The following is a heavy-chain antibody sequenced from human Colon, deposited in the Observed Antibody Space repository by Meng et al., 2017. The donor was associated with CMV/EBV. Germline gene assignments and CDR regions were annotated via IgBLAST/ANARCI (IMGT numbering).Heavy chain of an antibody. CDR3: VRGGELNRFDY. CDR1: EFRFSDHD. D-gene: IGHD1-26*01. J-gene: IGHJ4*02. CDR2: SRDKANTYTT. Sequence: AFEFRFSDHDIGWARQAPGKGLEWVGRSRDKANTYTTEYAASVKGRFSLSRDESKKSLFLQMDSLKTEDTAVYYCVRGGELNRFDYWGQGTLVTVSS. V-gene: IGHV3-72*01.